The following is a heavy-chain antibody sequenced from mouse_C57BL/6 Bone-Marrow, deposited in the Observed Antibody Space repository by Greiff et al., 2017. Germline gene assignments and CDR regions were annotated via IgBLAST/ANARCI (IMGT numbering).Heavy chain of an antibody. V-gene: IGHV1-81*01. D-gene: IGHD1-1*01. CDR2: IYPRSGNT. CDR3: ARLDYYGSSSFAY. Sequence: LVESGAELARPGASVKLSCKASGYTFTSYGISWVKQRTGQGLEWIGEIYPRSGNTYYNEKFKGKATLTADKSSSTAYMELRSLTSEDSAVYFCARLDYYGSSSFAYWGQGTLVTVSA. CDR1: GYTFTSYG. J-gene: IGHJ3*01.